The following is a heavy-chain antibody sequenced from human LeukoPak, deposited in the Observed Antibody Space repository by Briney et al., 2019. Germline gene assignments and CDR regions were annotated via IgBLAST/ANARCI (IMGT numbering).Heavy chain of an antibody. V-gene: IGHV4-30-2*01. CDR1: GGSISSGGYY. CDR3: ARGSGSGSYYNFDY. J-gene: IGHJ4*02. Sequence: SETLSLTCTVSGGSISSGGYYWSWIRQPPGKGLEWIGYIYHSGSTYYNPSLKSRVTISVDRSKNQFSLKLSSVTAADTAVYYCARGSGSGSYYNFDYWGQGTLVTVSS. D-gene: IGHD3-10*01. CDR2: IYHSGST.